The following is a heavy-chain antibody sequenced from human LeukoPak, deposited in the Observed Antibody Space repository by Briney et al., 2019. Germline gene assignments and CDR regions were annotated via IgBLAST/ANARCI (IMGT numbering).Heavy chain of an antibody. CDR2: ISGSGGST. D-gene: IGHD3-10*01. CDR1: GFTFSSYA. V-gene: IGHV3-23*01. CDR3: AKYYGSGSYSFFDY. J-gene: IGHJ4*02. Sequence: GGSLRLSCAASGFTFSSYAMSWVRQAPGKGLEWVSAISGSGGSTYYADSVKGRFTISRDNSKNTLYLQMNSLRAEDTALYYCAKYYGSGSYSFFDYWGQGTLVTVSS.